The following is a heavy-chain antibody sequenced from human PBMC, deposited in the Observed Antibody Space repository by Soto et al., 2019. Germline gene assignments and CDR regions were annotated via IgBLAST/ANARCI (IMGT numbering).Heavy chain of an antibody. V-gene: IGHV4-34*01. Sequence: KPSETLSLTCAVYGGSFSGYYWSWIRQPPGKGLEWIGEINHSGSTNYNPSLKSRVTISVDTSKNQFSLKLSSVTAADTAVYYCARGRVWFGELSRYGMDVWGQGTTVTVSS. CDR1: GGSFSGYY. J-gene: IGHJ6*02. CDR3: ARGRVWFGELSRYGMDV. D-gene: IGHD3-10*01. CDR2: INHSGST.